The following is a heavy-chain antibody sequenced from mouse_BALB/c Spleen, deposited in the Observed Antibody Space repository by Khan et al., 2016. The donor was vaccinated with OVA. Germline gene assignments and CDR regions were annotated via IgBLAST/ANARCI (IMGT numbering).Heavy chain of an antibody. CDR2: ISYSGRT. Sequence: QLEESGPGLVKPSQSLSLTCTVTGYSITSDYAWNWIRQFPGNKLEWMGYISYSGRTSYNPSLKSRISVTRDTSKSQFFLQLNSVTTEDTATYYCARGRAYWGQGTLVTVSA. CDR1: GYSITSDYA. J-gene: IGHJ3*01. CDR3: ARGRAY. D-gene: IGHD3-3*01. V-gene: IGHV3-2*02.